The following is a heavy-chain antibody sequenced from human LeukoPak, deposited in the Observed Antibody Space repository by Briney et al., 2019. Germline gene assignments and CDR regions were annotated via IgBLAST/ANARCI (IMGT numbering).Heavy chain of an antibody. Sequence: SETLSLTCSVSDGSVRSSTYYWAWIRQSPGKGLEWIGTIYYTGRTYYSPSLRGRVTISVDTSENQFSLRLNSVTAADTAVYFCAREGGWEATFDYWGQGIPVIVSS. J-gene: IGHJ4*02. V-gene: IGHV4-39*07. CDR2: IYYTGRT. CDR1: DGSVRSSTYY. D-gene: IGHD6-19*01. CDR3: AREGGWEATFDY.